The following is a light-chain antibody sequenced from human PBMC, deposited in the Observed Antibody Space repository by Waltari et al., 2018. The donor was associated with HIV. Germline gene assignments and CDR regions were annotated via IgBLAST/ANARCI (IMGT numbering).Light chain of an antibody. V-gene: IGKV3-15*01. Sequence: EIMMTQSPATLSASPGERATLSCRAGQSVSTKLAWYQQKPGQAPRRLIYGASTRATGIPARFSGSGSGTEFTLTISSLQSGDFVVYYCQQYNNWPPWTFGQGTKVEMK. CDR1: QSVSTK. CDR2: GAS. J-gene: IGKJ1*01. CDR3: QQYNNWPPWT.